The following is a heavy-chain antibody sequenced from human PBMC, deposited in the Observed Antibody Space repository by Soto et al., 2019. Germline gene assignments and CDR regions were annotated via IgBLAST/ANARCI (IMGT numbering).Heavy chain of an antibody. CDR1: TFTFRTYA. CDR2: ISVGGDAS. J-gene: IGHJ3*01. D-gene: IGHD2-8*01. V-gene: IGHV3-23*01. Sequence: EVQLLESGGGLVQPGESLRISCAASTFTFRTYAMTWVRQAPGKGREWVSSISVGGDASYHTDSVNGRFTISRDSSKNTVYLQMSSLRPEDTAIYYCSIAPNGDYVGAFDDWGQGTMVTVSS. CDR3: SIAPNGDYVGAFDD.